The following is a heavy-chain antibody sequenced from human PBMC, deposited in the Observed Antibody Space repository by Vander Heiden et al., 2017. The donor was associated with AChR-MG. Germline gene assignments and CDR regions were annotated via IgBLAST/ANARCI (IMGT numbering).Heavy chain of an antibody. D-gene: IGHD6-13*01. V-gene: IGHV4-34*01. CDR3: ARGWQQLVH. J-gene: IGHJ4*02. CDR1: GGSFSGYY. CDR2: INHSGST. Sequence: VQLQPWGAGLLKPSETLSLTCAVYGGSFSGYYWSWTRQPPGKGLEWIGEINHSGSTNYNPSLKSRVTISVDTSKNQFSLKLSSVTAADTAVYYCARGWQQLVHWGQGTLVTVSS.